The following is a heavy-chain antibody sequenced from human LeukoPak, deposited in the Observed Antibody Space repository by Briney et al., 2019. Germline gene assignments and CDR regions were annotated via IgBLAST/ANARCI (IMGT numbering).Heavy chain of an antibody. D-gene: IGHD7-27*01. CDR3: AKDGGLWVSAHWGDS. J-gene: IGHJ4*02. Sequence: GGSLRLSCAASGFTFSSCTMSWVRQAPGKGLEWVSTITTSDGNTYYADSVKGRFTVSRDNSKNTLYLQMNSLRAEDTAVYYCAKDGGLWVSAHWGDSWGRGTLVTVSS. CDR2: ITTSDGNT. CDR1: GFTFSSCT. V-gene: IGHV3-23*01.